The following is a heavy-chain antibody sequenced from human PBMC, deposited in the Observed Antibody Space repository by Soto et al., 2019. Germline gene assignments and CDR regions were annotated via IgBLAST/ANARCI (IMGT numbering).Heavy chain of an antibody. J-gene: IGHJ3*02. Sequence: QVQLVQSGAEVKKPGASVKVSCKASGYTFTSYGISWVRQAPGQGLEWMGWISAYNGNTNYAQKFQGWVTMTRDTSISTAYMELSRLRSDDTAVYYCARGPHVHDAFDIWGQGTMVTVSS. V-gene: IGHV1-18*04. CDR1: GYTFTSYG. D-gene: IGHD3-16*01. CDR2: ISAYNGNT. CDR3: ARGPHVHDAFDI.